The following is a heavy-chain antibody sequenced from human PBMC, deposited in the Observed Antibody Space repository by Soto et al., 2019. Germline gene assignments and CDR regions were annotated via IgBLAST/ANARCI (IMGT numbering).Heavy chain of an antibody. CDR1: GGFISSYY. Sequence: SETLSLTCTVSGGFISSYYWSWIRQPTGKGLEWIGYIYYSGSTNYNPSLKSRVTISVDTSKNQFSLKLSSVTAADTAVYYCARVPGPWGQGTLVTVSS. D-gene: IGHD2-2*01. V-gene: IGHV4-59*12. CDR2: IYYSGST. J-gene: IGHJ5*02. CDR3: ARVPGP.